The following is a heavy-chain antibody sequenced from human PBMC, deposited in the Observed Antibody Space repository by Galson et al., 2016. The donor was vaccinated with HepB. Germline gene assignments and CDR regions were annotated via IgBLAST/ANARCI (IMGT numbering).Heavy chain of an antibody. CDR3: ARRPGLMGNNWYFDL. CDR1: GFTFKRFD. V-gene: IGHV3-13*04. J-gene: IGHJ2*01. CDR2: IGRYDDT. D-gene: IGHD1/OR15-1a*01. Sequence: SLRLSCAASGFTFKRFDMHWVRQVSGGGLEWLSAIGRYDDTYYAPSVEGRFTVSRENAKDSMFLQMNRLGVGDTAVYYCARRPGLMGNNWYFDLWGRGTLVTVSS.